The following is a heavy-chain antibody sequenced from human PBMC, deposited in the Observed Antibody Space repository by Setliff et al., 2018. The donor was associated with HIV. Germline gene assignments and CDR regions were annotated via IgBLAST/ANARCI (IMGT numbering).Heavy chain of an antibody. J-gene: IGHJ6*02. V-gene: IGHV4-4*07. CDR3: AREIWGQVAHVPYGMDV. CDR2: FYTSGST. CDR1: GGSISSYY. Sequence: PSETLSLTCAVSGGSISSYYWSWIRRPAGKGLEWIGRFYTSGSTNYNPSLKSRVTMSVDTSKNQFSLKVRYVTAADTAIYYCAREIWGQVAHVPYGMDVWGQGTTVTVSS. D-gene: IGHD5-12*01.